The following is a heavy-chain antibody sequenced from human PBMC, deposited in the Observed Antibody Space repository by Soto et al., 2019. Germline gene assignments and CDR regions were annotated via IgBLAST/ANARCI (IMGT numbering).Heavy chain of an antibody. J-gene: IGHJ3*01. V-gene: IGHV3-23*01. Sequence: EVQLLESGGGLVQPWGSLRLSCAASAFTFSSYAMSWVRQAPGKGLEWVSAISGSGGSTYYADSVKGRFTISRDNSKNTLYLQMNSLRAEDTAVYYCAKELVGLVVAQPSSFWGQGTMVTVSS. CDR3: AKELVGLVVAQPSSF. D-gene: IGHD2-2*01. CDR2: ISGSGGST. CDR1: AFTFSSYA.